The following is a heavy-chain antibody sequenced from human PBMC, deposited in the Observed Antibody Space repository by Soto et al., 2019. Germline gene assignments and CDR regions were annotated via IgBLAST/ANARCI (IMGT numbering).Heavy chain of an antibody. CDR3: AKDVGMASRPYLDY. CDR2: INPSGGST. Sequence: ASVKVSCKASGYTFTTYYMYWVRQAPGQGLEWMGIINPSGGSTSFAQKFQGRVTMTRDTSTSTVYMELIRLTSVDTAVYYCAKDVGMASRPYLDYWGQGTLVTVSS. V-gene: IGHV1-46*01. CDR1: GYTFTTYY. J-gene: IGHJ4*02. D-gene: IGHD6-6*01.